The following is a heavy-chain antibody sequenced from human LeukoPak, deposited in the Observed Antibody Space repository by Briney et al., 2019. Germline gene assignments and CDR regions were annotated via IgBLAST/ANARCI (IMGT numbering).Heavy chain of an antibody. Sequence: SVKVSCKASGYTFTSYGISWVRQAPGQGLEWMGGIIPIFGTANYAQKFQGRVTITADESTSTAYMELSSLRSEDTAVYHCAREGYYYDSSGYQSHDAFDIWGQGTMVTVSS. CDR3: AREGYYYDSSGYQSHDAFDI. J-gene: IGHJ3*02. V-gene: IGHV1-69*13. CDR1: GYTFTSYG. CDR2: IIPIFGTA. D-gene: IGHD3-22*01.